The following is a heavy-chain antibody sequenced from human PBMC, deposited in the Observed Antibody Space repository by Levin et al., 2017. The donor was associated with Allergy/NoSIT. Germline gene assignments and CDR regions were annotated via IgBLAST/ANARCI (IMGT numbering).Heavy chain of an antibody. D-gene: IGHD1-26*01. CDR2: ISGSGGST. V-gene: IGHV3-23*01. CDR3: AKEQWELNGYFDY. J-gene: IGHJ4*02. Sequence: GESLKISCAASGFTFSSYAMSWVRQAPGKGLEWVSAISGSGGSTYYADSVKGRFTISRDNSKNTLYLQMNSLRAEDTAVYYCAKEQWELNGYFDYWGQGTLVTVSS. CDR1: GFTFSSYA.